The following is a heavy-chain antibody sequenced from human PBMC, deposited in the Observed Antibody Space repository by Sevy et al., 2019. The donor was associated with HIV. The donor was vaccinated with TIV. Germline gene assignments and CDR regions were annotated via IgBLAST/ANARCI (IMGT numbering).Heavy chain of an antibody. J-gene: IGHJ6*02. CDR1: GFTFSSYG. V-gene: IGHV3-33*01. CDR2: IWYDGSNK. D-gene: IGHD6-13*01. CDR3: ARVHRASSSWYTQSYYYYYGMDV. Sequence: QLGGSLRLSCAASGFTFSSYGMHWVRQAPGKGLEWVAVIWYDGSNKYYADSVKGRFTISRDNSKNTLYLQMNSLRAEDTAVYYCARVHRASSSWYTQSYYYYYGMDVWGQGTTVTVSS.